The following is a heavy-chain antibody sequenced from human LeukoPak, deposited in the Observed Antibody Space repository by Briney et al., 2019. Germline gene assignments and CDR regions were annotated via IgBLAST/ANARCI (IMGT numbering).Heavy chain of an antibody. D-gene: IGHD4-17*01. CDR1: DGSITNYY. CDR2: SHYSKTT. CDR3: ARHACNHYGDFFDY. V-gene: IGHV4-59*08. Sequence: SETLSLTCTVSDGSITNYYWSWIRQPPGKGLEWIAYSHYSKTTTYHPSLRSRATVSVDASKNQFSLKLSSVTAADTAVYYCARHACNHYGDFFDYWGQGTLVTVSS. J-gene: IGHJ4*02.